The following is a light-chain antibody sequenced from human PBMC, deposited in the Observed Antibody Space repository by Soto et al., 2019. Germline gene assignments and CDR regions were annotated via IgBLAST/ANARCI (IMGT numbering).Light chain of an antibody. J-gene: IGLJ1*01. V-gene: IGLV2-14*01. Sequence: QSALTQPASVSGSPGQSITISCTGTSSDVGGYNYVSWYQHHPGKAPKLMIYEVSNRPSGVSNRFSGSKSGNTASLTISGLQAEDEADYYCSSFTSSGTLGVFGTGTKVTVL. CDR3: SSFTSSGTLGV. CDR2: EVS. CDR1: SSDVGGYNY.